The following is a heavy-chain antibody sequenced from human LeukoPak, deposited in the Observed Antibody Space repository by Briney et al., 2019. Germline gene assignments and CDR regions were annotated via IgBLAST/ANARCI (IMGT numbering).Heavy chain of an antibody. V-gene: IGHV1-3*01. CDR3: ARDLGYCTGGTCYPNWFDP. CDR1: GYTFTSYA. Sequence: ASVKVSCKASGYTFTSYAMHWVRHAPGQRLEWRGWVNAGNDNTKYSQKCQGRVTITRDTSASTAYMELSSLRSEDTAVYYCARDLGYCTGGTCYPNWFDPWGQGTLVTVPS. J-gene: IGHJ5*02. D-gene: IGHD2-15*01. CDR2: VNAGNDNT.